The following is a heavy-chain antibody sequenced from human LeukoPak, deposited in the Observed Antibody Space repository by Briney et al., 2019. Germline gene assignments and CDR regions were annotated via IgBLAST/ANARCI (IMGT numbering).Heavy chain of an antibody. CDR3: ARELRFGEPLDAFDI. CDR1: GYTFTGYY. D-gene: IGHD3-10*01. J-gene: IGHJ3*02. Sequence: ASVKVSCXASGYTFTGYYMHWVRQAPGQGLEWMGWINPNSGGTNYAQKFQGRVTMTRDTSISTAYMELSRLRSDDTAVYYCARELRFGEPLDAFDIWGKGTMVTVSS. V-gene: IGHV1-2*02. CDR2: INPNSGGT.